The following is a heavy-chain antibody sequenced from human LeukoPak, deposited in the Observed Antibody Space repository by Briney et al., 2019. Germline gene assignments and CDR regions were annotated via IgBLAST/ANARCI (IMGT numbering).Heavy chain of an antibody. D-gene: IGHD2-2*01. V-gene: IGHV4-59*05. CDR2: IYYSGST. CDR3: GTCHDAFDI. Sequence: GSLRLSCAASGFTFSSYSMNWVRQPPGKGLEWIGSIYYSGSTYYNPSLKSRVTISVDTSKNQFSLKLSSVTAADTAVYYCGTCHDAFDIWGQGTMVTVSS. CDR1: GFTFSSYS. J-gene: IGHJ3*02.